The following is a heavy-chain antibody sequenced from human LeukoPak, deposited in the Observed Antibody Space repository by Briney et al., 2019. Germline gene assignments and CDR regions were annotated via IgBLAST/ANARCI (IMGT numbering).Heavy chain of an antibody. J-gene: IGHJ4*02. CDR1: GFSFSSYW. V-gene: IGHV3-7*01. CDR3: VGGDY. CDR2: IKQDESER. Sequence: GGSLRLSCEGSGFSFSSYWMTWVRQSPGKGPEWVANIKQDESERYTVDSVKGRFTISRDNAKNSLYLQMDSLRAEDTAVYYCVGGDYWGQGPLVTVSS.